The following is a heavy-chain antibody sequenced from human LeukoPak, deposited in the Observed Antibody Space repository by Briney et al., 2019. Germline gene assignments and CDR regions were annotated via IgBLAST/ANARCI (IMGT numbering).Heavy chain of an antibody. CDR1: GGSISSSNW. J-gene: IGHJ6*03. Sequence: TLSLTCAVSGGSISSSNWWSWIRQPAGKGLEWIGRIYTSGSTNYNPSLKSRVTISVDTSKNQFSLKLSSVTAADTAVYYCARDSVARITMVRGVITSYYYYYMDVWGKGTTVTISS. CDR3: ARDSVARITMVRGVITSYYYYYMDV. V-gene: IGHV4-61*02. D-gene: IGHD3-10*01. CDR2: IYTSGST.